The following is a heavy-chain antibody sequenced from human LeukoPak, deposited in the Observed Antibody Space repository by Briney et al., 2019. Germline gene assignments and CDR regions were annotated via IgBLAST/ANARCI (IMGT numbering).Heavy chain of an antibody. Sequence: GGSLRLSCAASGXTFSSYSMSWVRQAPGKGLEWVSIISGSDGVTFYADSVKGRFTISRDDSKNTLFLQLNTLRAEDTAVYYCAKAGSYPTYYFDYWGQGTLVTVSS. J-gene: IGHJ4*02. CDR2: ISGSDGVT. D-gene: IGHD1-26*01. V-gene: IGHV3-23*01. CDR3: AKAGSYPTYYFDY. CDR1: GXTFSSYS.